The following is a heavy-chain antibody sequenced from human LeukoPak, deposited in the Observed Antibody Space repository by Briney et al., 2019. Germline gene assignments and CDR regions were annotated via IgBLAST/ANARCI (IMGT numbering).Heavy chain of an antibody. V-gene: IGHV4-34*01. J-gene: IGHJ5*02. CDR1: GGSFSGYY. D-gene: IGHD2-15*01. CDR2: INHSGST. Sequence: SETLSLTCAVYGGSFSGYYWSWIRQPPGKGLEWIGEINHSGSTNYNPSLKSRVTISVDTSKNQFSLKLSSVTAADTAVYYCARAHCSGGGCYLNVHNWFDPWGQGTLVTVSS. CDR3: ARAHCSGGGCYLNVHNWFDP.